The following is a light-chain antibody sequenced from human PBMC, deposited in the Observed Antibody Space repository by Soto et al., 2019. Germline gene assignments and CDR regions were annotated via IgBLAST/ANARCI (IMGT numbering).Light chain of an antibody. CDR1: SSDVGIYKP. V-gene: IGLV2-23*01. Sequence: QSALTQPASVSGSPGQSITISCTVTSSDVGIYKPVYWYQQHPGKAPKLMIYEDNKRPSGVPNRFSGSKSDNTASLAISGLQAEDEAAYYCCSYAGSSGAVIFGGGTKVTVL. CDR3: CSYAGSSGAVI. CDR2: EDN. J-gene: IGLJ2*01.